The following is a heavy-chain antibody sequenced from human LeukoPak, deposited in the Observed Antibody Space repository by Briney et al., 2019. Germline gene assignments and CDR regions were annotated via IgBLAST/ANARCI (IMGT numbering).Heavy chain of an antibody. D-gene: IGHD3-22*01. CDR3: ARAGYYYPALFSYFDY. J-gene: IGHJ4*02. CDR1: GFTFSSYA. CDR2: ISYDGSNK. V-gene: IGHV3-30-3*01. Sequence: GGSLRLSCAASGFTFSSYAMHWVRQAPGKGLEWVAVISYDGSNKYYADSVKGRFTISRDNSKNTLYLQMNSLRAEDTAVYYCARAGYYYPALFSYFDYWGQGTLVTVSS.